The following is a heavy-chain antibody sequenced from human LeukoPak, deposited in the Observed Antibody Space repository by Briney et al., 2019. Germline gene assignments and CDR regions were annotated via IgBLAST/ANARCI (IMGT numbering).Heavy chain of an antibody. CDR2: INPNGGST. CDR3: ARGGLLQSDGLDV. Sequence: ASVKVSCKASGGTFSSYAISWVRQAPGQGLEWMGIINPNGGSTRYAQKFQGRVIMTRDMSTSTVYMELSSLRSEDTAVYYCARGGLLQSDGLDVWGQGTMVTVSS. CDR1: GGTFSSYA. D-gene: IGHD3-22*01. V-gene: IGHV1-46*01. J-gene: IGHJ3*01.